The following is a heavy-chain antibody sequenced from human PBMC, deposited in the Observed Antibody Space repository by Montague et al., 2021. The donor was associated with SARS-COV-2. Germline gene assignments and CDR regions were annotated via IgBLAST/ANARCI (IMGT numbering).Heavy chain of an antibody. CDR3: VAGGDSAKAGAY. V-gene: IGHV4-39*07. CDR2: VFYTGPP. J-gene: IGHJ4*02. CDR1: GGSIANSHKY. Sequence: SETLSLTCTVSGGSIANSHKYWGWVRQPPGKGLEWIGSVFYTGPPYDYPSLTARVTISLDTSKNQFSLKMYSVTAADTATYFCVAGGDSAKAGAYWGQRTLVTVSS. D-gene: IGHD3-16*01.